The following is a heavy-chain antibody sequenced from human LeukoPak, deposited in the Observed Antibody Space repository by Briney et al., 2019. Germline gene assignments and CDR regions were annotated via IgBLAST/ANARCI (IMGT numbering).Heavy chain of an antibody. V-gene: IGHV7-4-1*02. D-gene: IGHD3-3*01. CDR3: ARAYYDFWSGPGVIDY. CDR2: INTNTGNP. Sequence: ASVKVSCKASGYTFTSYAMNWVRQDPGQGLEWMGWINTNTGNPTYAQGFTGRFVFSLDTSVSTAYLQISSLKAEDTAVYYCARAYYDFWSGPGVIDYWGQGTLVTVSS. CDR1: GYTFTSYA. J-gene: IGHJ4*02.